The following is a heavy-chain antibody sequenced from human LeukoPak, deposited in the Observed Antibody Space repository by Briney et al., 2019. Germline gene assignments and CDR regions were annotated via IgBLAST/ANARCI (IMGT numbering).Heavy chain of an antibody. CDR3: ASDPRDGGQNV. V-gene: IGHV3-30*04. D-gene: IGHD5-24*01. J-gene: IGHJ6*04. CDR1: GFNVTNYA. CDR2: ISYSGDNT. Sequence: GGSLRLSCAASGFNVTNYAMHWVRQAPGKGLEWVTLISYSGDNTYSADSVKGRFTFSRDKSKNTLYLQMNSLRPEDSAVYYCASDPRDGGQNVWGKGTTVTVSS.